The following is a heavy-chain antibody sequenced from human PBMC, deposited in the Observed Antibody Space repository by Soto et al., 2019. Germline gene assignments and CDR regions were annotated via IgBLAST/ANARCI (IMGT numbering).Heavy chain of an antibody. D-gene: IGHD1-26*01. Sequence: PGGSLRLSCAASGFTFSSYAMSWVRQAPGKGLEWVSAIPSSGGGTYYADSVKGRFTISRDNSKDTLYLQMNSLRAEDTAVYYCAKDQPGNYYDYYYYGMDVWGKGTTVTVS. CDR1: GFTFSSYA. J-gene: IGHJ6*04. V-gene: IGHV3-23*01. CDR2: IPSSGGGT. CDR3: AKDQPGNYYDYYYYGMDV.